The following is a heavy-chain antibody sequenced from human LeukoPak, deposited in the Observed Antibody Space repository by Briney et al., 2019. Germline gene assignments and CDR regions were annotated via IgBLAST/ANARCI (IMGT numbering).Heavy chain of an antibody. CDR1: GGSISSGGYY. CDR2: IYYSGST. D-gene: IGHD3-22*01. CDR3: ARSYYDSSGYFYDAFDI. J-gene: IGHJ3*02. V-gene: IGHV4-31*03. Sequence: PSQTLSLTCTVSGGSISSGGYYWSGIRQHPGKGLEWIGYIYYSGSTYYNPSLKSRVIISVDTSKNQFSLKLSSVTAADTAVYYCARSYYDSSGYFYDAFDIWGQGTMVTVSS.